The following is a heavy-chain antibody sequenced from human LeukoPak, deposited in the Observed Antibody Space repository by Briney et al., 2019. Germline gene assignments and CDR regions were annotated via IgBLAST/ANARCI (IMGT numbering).Heavy chain of an antibody. CDR2: MNPNSGNT. V-gene: IGHV1-8*01. D-gene: IGHD5-18*01. CDR1: GHTSTSYD. J-gene: IGHJ3*02. Sequence: GASVKVSSKASGHTSTSYDINWVRQATGQGLEWMGWMNPNSGNTGYAQKFQGRVTMTRNTSISTAYMELSSLRSEDTDVYYCASGYSYGSDAFDIWGQGTMVTISS. CDR3: ASGYSYGSDAFDI.